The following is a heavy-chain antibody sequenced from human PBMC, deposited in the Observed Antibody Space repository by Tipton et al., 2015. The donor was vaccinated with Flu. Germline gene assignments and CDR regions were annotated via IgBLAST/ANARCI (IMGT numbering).Heavy chain of an antibody. CDR1: GFNFSAFG. Sequence: SLRLSCAASGFNFSAFGMHWVRQAPGKGLEWVAVILRDGGTKYYADSVKGRFTISRDNSKNALYLQMNALRADDTAVYYCAGDVEDIREEYYYYMDVWGTGTTVTVS. CDR3: AGDVEDIREEYYYYMDV. CDR2: ILRDGGTK. J-gene: IGHJ6*03. V-gene: IGHV3-33*05. D-gene: IGHD2-15*01.